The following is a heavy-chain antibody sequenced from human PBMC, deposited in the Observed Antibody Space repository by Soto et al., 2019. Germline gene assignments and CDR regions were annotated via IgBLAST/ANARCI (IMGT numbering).Heavy chain of an antibody. CDR1: GFTFSSYW. V-gene: IGHV3-74*01. J-gene: IGHJ6*02. D-gene: IGHD3-22*01. CDR3: ARGHDSSGYYYNYYYGMDV. CDR2: INSDGSST. Sequence: GGSLRLSCAASGFTFSSYWMHWVRQAPGKGLVWVSRINSDGSSTSYADSVKGRFTISRDNTKNTQYLQMNSLRAEDTAVYYCARGHDSSGYYYNYYYGMDVWGQGTTVTVSS.